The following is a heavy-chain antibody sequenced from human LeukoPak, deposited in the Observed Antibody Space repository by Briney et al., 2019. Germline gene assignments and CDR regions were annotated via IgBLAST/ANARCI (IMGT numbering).Heavy chain of an antibody. CDR2: IKQDGSER. CDR3: VRGGFTTSWYWYH. CDR1: GFTFSSYS. D-gene: IGHD2-2*01. J-gene: IGHJ5*02. Sequence: GGSLRPSCAASGFTFSSYSMNLVRQAPGKGLERVADIKQDGSERHYVDSVKGRFTISRDNAKNSLYLQMNSLRAEDTAVYYCVRGGFTTSWYWYHWGQGALVTVSS. V-gene: IGHV3-7*01.